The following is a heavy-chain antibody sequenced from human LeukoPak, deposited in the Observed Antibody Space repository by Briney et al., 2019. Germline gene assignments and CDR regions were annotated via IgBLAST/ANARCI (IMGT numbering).Heavy chain of an antibody. CDR3: ARGEDRYCSSTSCYPS. D-gene: IGHD2-2*01. CDR1: GFTFDDYA. J-gene: IGHJ5*02. V-gene: IGHV3-9*01. CDR2: ISWNSGSI. Sequence: GRSLRLSCAASGFTFDDYAMHWVRQAPGKGLEWVSGISWNSGSIGYADSVKGRFTISRDNAKNSLYLQMNSLRAEDTAVYYCARGEDRYCSSTSCYPSWGQGTLVTVSS.